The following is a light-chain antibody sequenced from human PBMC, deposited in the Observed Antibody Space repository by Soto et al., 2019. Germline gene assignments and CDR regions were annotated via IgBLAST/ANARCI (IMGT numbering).Light chain of an antibody. V-gene: IGKV1-5*01. CDR3: QQYYSYPWT. J-gene: IGKJ1*01. Sequence: DIQMKHSPSTLSATVGDRVTITCRASQSISGWLAWYQQKPGKPPKLLIYDASSLEGGVPSRFSGSGSGTEFTLTISSLQPDDFATYYCQQYYSYPWTFGQGTKVDIK. CDR1: QSISGW. CDR2: DAS.